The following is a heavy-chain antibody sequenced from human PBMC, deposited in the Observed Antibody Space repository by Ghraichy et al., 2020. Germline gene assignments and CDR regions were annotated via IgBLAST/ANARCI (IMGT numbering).Heavy chain of an antibody. J-gene: IGHJ6*02. Sequence: GGSLRLSCAASGFTVSSNYMSWVRQAPGKGLEWVSVIYSGGSTYYADSVKGRFTISRDNSKNTLYLQMNILRAEDTAVYYCARCITMYGMDVWGQGTTVTVAS. V-gene: IGHV3-53*01. CDR2: IYSGGST. D-gene: IGHD3-10*01. CDR3: ARCITMYGMDV. CDR1: GFTVSSNY.